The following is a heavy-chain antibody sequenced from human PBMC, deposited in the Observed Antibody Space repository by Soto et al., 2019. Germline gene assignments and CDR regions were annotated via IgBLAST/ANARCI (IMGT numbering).Heavy chain of an antibody. D-gene: IGHD2-2*02. CDR3: ARDLVYCSSTSCYNSAFDI. V-gene: IGHV1-18*01. Sequence: ASVKVSCKASGYTFTSYGISWVRQAPGLGLEWMGWISAYNGNTNYAQKLQGRVTMTTDTSTSTAYMELRSLRSDDTAVYYCARDLVYCSSTSCYNSAFDIWGQGTMVTVSS. CDR2: ISAYNGNT. J-gene: IGHJ3*02. CDR1: GYTFTSYG.